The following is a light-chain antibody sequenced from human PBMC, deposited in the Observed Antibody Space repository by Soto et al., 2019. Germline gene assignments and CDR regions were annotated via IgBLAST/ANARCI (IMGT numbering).Light chain of an antibody. CDR1: QRVSSNY. CDR2: RAS. J-gene: IGKJ2*01. Sequence: EIVLTQSPGTLSLSPGERATLYCRASQRVSSNYLAWYQQKPGQAPRLLIFRASSRATGIPDRFSGSGSGTDFTLTITRLEHEDFAVYYCQQYGYFGQGTSLEIK. V-gene: IGKV3-20*01. CDR3: QQYGY.